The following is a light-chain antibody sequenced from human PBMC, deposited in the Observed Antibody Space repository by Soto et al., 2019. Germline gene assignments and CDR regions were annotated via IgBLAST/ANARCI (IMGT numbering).Light chain of an antibody. CDR3: AAWDESLNGYV. J-gene: IGLJ1*01. CDR2: SNN. V-gene: IGLV1-44*01. CDR1: SSNIGSNT. Sequence: QSALTQPPSASGTPGQRVTISCSVSSSNIGSNTVNWYQQLPGTAPKLLIYSNNQRPSGVPDRFSGSKSGTSASLAISGLQSEDEADYYCAAWDESLNGYVFGTGTKLTVL.